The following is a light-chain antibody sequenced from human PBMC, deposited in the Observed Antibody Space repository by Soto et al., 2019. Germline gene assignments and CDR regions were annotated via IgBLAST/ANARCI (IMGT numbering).Light chain of an antibody. V-gene: IGKV3-20*01. J-gene: IGKJ3*01. Sequence: EIVLTQSPGTLSLSPGERATLSCRASQSVSSSYLAWYQQKPGQAPRLLIYGASSRATGISDMFSVSASATDIPLTISRLAPEDFAVYYCQHYGTSALFGPGTKVDIK. CDR3: QHYGTSAL. CDR1: QSVSSSY. CDR2: GAS.